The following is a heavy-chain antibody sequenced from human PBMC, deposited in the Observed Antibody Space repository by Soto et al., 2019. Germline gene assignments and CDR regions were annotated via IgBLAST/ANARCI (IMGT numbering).Heavy chain of an antibody. CDR2: IIPLFGTA. Sequence: SVKVSCKTSGGTFSTYAIDWVRQAPGQGLEWMGGIIPLFGTAKYAQNFQGRITITADESTNTAYMELRSLRSQDTAVYYCARGVHYDSSGYYYFYWGQGTLVTVSS. CDR1: GGTFSTYA. CDR3: ARGVHYDSSGYYYFY. J-gene: IGHJ4*02. D-gene: IGHD3-22*01. V-gene: IGHV1-69*13.